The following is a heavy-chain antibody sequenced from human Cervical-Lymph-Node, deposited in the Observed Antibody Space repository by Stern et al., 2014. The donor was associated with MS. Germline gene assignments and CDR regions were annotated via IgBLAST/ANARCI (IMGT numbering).Heavy chain of an antibody. CDR3: AREDYGDYVGYFDY. V-gene: IGHV3-30-3*01. D-gene: IGHD4-17*01. CDR2: ISYDGSNK. CDR1: GFNFRSYA. Sequence: VQLVESGGGVVQPGRALRLSCAASGFNFRSYAMHWVRQAPGKGLEWVSVISYDGSNKFYADSVKGRFTISRDISKNTLFLEMNTLRPEDTAVYYCAREDYGDYVGYFDYWGQGTLVTVSS. J-gene: IGHJ4*02.